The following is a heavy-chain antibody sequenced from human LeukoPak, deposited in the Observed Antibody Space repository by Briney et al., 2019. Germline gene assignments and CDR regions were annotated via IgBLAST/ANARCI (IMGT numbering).Heavy chain of an antibody. CDR3: ARDPQDNSGYPLGY. CDR2: INPNSGGT. D-gene: IGHD3-22*01. CDR1: GYTFNDYY. Sequence: ASVKVSCKASGYTFNDYYMHWVRQAPGQGLEWMGWINPNSGGTNYAQKFQGRVTMTRDTSISTAYMELSRLRSDDTAVYYCARDPQDNSGYPLGYWGQGTLVTVSS. V-gene: IGHV1-2*02. J-gene: IGHJ4*02.